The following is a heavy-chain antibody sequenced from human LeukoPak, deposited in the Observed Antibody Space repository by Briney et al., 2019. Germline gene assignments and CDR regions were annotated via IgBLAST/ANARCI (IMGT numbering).Heavy chain of an antibody. CDR2: ISAYNGNT. V-gene: IGHV1-18*04. D-gene: IGHD3-10*01. CDR3: ARDRPRDYYGSGSYYKYTGMDV. Sequence: ASVKVSCKASGYTFTGYYMHWGRQAPGQGLEWMGWISAYNGNTNYAQKLQGRVTMTTDTSTSTAYMELRSLRSDDTAVYYCARDRPRDYYGSGSYYKYTGMDVWGQGTTVTVSS. CDR1: GYTFTGYY. J-gene: IGHJ6*02.